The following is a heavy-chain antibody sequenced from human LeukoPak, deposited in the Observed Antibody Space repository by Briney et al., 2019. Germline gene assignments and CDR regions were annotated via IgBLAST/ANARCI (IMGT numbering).Heavy chain of an antibody. CDR2: IIPIFGTA. J-gene: IGHJ6*03. Sequence: SVKVSCKASGGTFSSYAISWVRQAPGQGLEWMGGIIPIFGTANYAQKFQGRVTITADKSTSTAYMELSSLRSEDTAVYYCALIVATTTFIVTPPYYMDVWGKGTTVTVSS. CDR3: ALIVATTTFIVTPPYYMDV. V-gene: IGHV1-69*06. CDR1: GGTFSSYA. D-gene: IGHD5-12*01.